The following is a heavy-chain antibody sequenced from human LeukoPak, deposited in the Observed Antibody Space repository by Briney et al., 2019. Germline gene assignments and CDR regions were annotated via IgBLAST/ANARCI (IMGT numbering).Heavy chain of an antibody. Sequence: GGSLRLSCAAYGFTVSSNYMSWVRQAPGKGLEWVSVIYSGGSTYYADSVKGRFTISRDNSKNTLYLQMNSLRAEDTAVYYCARVKANWGWYFDYWGQGTLVTVSS. CDR2: IYSGGST. CDR3: ARVKANWGWYFDY. J-gene: IGHJ4*02. V-gene: IGHV3-53*01. D-gene: IGHD7-27*01. CDR1: GFTVSSNY.